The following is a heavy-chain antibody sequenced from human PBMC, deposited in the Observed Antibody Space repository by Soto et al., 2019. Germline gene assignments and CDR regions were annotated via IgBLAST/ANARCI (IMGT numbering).Heavy chain of an antibody. D-gene: IGHD2-21*01. CDR2: LSYDGGNQ. J-gene: IGHJ4*02. CDR1: GFTFKTYA. V-gene: IGHV3-30-3*01. Sequence: QVHLVESGGGVVQPGRSLRLSCAASGFTFKTYAMHWVRQAPGRGLEWVAVLSYDGGNQYHADSVKGRFTISRDNSKKTLYLEMNCVRTEDKAVFYGARGGHIGHCDFWGQGTLVTVSS. CDR3: ARGGHIGHCDF.